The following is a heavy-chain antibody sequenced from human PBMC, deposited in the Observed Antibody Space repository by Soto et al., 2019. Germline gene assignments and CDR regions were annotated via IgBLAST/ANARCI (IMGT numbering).Heavy chain of an antibody. CDR2: ISIRGGDE. J-gene: IGHJ4*02. V-gene: IGHV3-30*03. D-gene: IGHD6-6*01. CDR1: GFTFSSYA. CDR3: ARGTIVARQHLDY. Sequence: QVQLVESGGGVVQPGTSLRLSCAASGFTFSSYAMHWARQAPGKGLEWVTVISIRGGDEYYAESVRGRFTISRDDSKNTLYLQMDSLRVEDTAAYYCARGTIVARQHLDYWGQGTLVTVSS.